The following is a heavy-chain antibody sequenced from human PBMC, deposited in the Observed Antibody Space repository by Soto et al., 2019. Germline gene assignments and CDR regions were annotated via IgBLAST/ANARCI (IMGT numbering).Heavy chain of an antibody. J-gene: IGHJ4*02. Sequence: GASMKVSCKASGYTFTSYAMHWVRQAPGQRLEWMGWINAGNGNKKYSQKFQGRVTITRDTSASTAYMELSSLRFEDTAVYYCARAWVVVTAPDYWGQGTLVTVSS. V-gene: IGHV1-3*01. CDR2: INAGNGNK. CDR1: GYTFTSYA. D-gene: IGHD2-21*02. CDR3: ARAWVVVTAPDY.